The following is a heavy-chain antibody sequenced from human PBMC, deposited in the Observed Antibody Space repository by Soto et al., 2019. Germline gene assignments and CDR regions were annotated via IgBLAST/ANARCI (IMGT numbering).Heavy chain of an antibody. D-gene: IGHD3-16*01. J-gene: IGHJ5*02. Sequence: SETLSLTCSFGVDSGIRFDYYWSCILQPPGKGLEWIGHVYFSGSTNYIPSLKSRLTMSVDTAKNQFSLKLNSVTAADTAVYYCARIPVDTYMIYWSDPWGQGTQVTVSS. CDR2: VYFSGST. V-gene: IGHV4-61*08. CDR1: VDSGIRFDYY. CDR3: ARIPVDTYMIYWSDP.